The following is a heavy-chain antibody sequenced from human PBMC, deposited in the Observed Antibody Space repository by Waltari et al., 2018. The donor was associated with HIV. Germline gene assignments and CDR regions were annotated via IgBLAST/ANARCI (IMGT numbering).Heavy chain of an antibody. CDR2: INAGNGHT. J-gene: IGHJ6*02. Sequence: QVQLLQSAAEVKEPGASVKVSCKTSGYTFPSYAIHWVRQAPGQGLEWMGWINAGNGHTIYSQKFQDRVTITRDTSASTAYMELSSLRSEDTAVYYCARGGDILTNKGSSYFYYGLDVWGQGTTVTVSS. D-gene: IGHD3-9*01. CDR1: GYTFPSYA. CDR3: ARGGDILTNKGSSYFYYGLDV. V-gene: IGHV1-3*01.